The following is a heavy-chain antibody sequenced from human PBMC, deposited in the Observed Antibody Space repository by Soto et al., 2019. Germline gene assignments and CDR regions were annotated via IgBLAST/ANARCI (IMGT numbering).Heavy chain of an antibody. D-gene: IGHD4-17*01. CDR2: IFSNDEK. V-gene: IGHV2-26*01. CDR3: ARMTTVTTYYFDY. CDR1: GFSLSNARMG. Sequence: QVTLKESGPVLVKPTETLTLTCTVSGFSLSNARMGVSWIRQPPGKALEWLAHIFSNDEKSYSTSLKSRLTISKHTSKSQVVLTMTNMDPVDTATYYCARMTTVTTYYFDYWGQGTLVTVSS. J-gene: IGHJ4*02.